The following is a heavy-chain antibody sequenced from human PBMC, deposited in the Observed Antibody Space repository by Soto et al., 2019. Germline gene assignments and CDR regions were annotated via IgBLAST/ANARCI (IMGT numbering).Heavy chain of an antibody. CDR3: ARQIYYSDTGPNFQDLLDS. CDR1: GYSFAGYW. CDR2: IDPSDSQT. J-gene: IGHJ4*02. V-gene: IGHV5-10-1*01. D-gene: IGHD3-22*01. Sequence: GECLKISCKGSGYSFAGYWITWVRQKPGKGLEWMGRIDPSDSQTYYSPSFRGHVTISVTKSITTVFLQWSSLRASDTAMYYCARQIYYSDTGPNFQDLLDSCGQGTSVTVSS.